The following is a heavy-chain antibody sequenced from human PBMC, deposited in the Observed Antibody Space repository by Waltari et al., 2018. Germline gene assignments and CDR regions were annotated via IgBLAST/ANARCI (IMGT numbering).Heavy chain of an antibody. D-gene: IGHD4-17*01. CDR3: ARQGDDYGDYALDY. J-gene: IGHJ4*02. CDR2: IIPIFGTA. Sequence: QVQLVQSGAEVKKPGSSVKVSCKASGGTFSSYAISWVRQAPGQGLEWIGRIIPIFGTANDAQKFQGRVTITADKSTSTAYMELSSLRSEDTAVYYCARQGDDYGDYALDYWGQGTLVTVSS. CDR1: GGTFSSYA. V-gene: IGHV1-69*08.